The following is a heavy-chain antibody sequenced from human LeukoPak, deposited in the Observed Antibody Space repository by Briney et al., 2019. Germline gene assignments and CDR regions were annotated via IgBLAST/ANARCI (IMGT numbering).Heavy chain of an antibody. CDR3: ARTTVNNPYMDV. V-gene: IGHV3-64*01. Sequence: PGGSLRLSCAASGFTFSSYAMHWVRQAPGKGLEYVSAISSNGGSTYYANSVKGRFTISRDNSKNTLYLQMGSLRAEDMAVYYCARTTVNNPYMDVWGKGTTVTVSS. CDR2: ISSNGGST. J-gene: IGHJ6*03. CDR1: GFTFSSYA. D-gene: IGHD4-17*01.